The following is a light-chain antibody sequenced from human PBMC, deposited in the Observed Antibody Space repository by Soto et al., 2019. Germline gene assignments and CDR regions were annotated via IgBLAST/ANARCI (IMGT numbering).Light chain of an antibody. CDR2: AVS. CDR3: LQDYNYPWT. CDR1: QSVSTY. V-gene: IGKV1-6*01. J-gene: IGKJ1*01. Sequence: IQLTQSPSFLSASVGDRVTITCRASQSVSTYVNWYQQKSGQAPNLLIYAVSHSESGVPSRFSGSGSGTDFTLTISSLQPEDFATYYCLQDYNYPWTFGQGTKVEIK.